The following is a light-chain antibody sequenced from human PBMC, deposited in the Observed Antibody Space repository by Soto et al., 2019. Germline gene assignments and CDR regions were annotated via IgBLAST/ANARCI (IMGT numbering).Light chain of an antibody. CDR2: GNS. Sequence: QSVLTQPPSVSGARGQRVTISCTGSSSNIGAGYDVHWYQQLPGTAPKLLIYGNSNRPSGVPDRFSGSKSGTSASLAITGLQVEDEAVYYCQSYDSSLSAYVIFGGGTQLTVL. CDR3: QSYDSSLSAYVI. V-gene: IGLV1-40*01. J-gene: IGLJ2*01. CDR1: SSNIGAGYD.